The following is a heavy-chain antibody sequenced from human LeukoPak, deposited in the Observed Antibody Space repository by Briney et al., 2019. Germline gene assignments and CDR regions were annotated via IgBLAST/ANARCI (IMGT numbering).Heavy chain of an antibody. D-gene: IGHD6-13*01. CDR1: EFTFSSYW. CDR2: IKQDGREI. CDR3: ARSYSRFDY. J-gene: IGHJ4*02. Sequence: GGSLRLSCVASEFTFSSYWMSWVRQAPGRGLEWVANIKQDGREIYYVDSVKGRFTISRDNAKISLYLQMNSLRAEDTAVYYCARSYSRFDYWGQGTLVTVSS. V-gene: IGHV3-7*01.